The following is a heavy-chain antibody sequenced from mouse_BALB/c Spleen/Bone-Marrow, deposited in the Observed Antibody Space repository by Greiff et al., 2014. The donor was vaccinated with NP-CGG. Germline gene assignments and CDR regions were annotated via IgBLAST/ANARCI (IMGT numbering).Heavy chain of an antibody. V-gene: IGHV14-3*02. Sequence: EVKLMESGAELVKPGASVKLSCTASGFNIKDTYMHWVKQRPEQGLEWIGRIDPANGNTKYVPTFQGKATITADTSSNTPCLQLSSLTSECTTVYYYAISGNSEGGSLDNWGEGISVTVSS. CDR2: IDPANGNT. J-gene: IGHJ4*01. CDR3: AISGNSEGGSLDN. D-gene: IGHD2-1*01. CDR1: GFNIKDTY.